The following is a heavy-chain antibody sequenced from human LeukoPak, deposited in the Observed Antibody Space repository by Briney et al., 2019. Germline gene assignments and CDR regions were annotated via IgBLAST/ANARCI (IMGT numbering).Heavy chain of an antibody. D-gene: IGHD2-15*01. CDR2: ISGSSGII. Sequence: GGSLRLSCAASGFTFNTYTMNWVRQAPGKGLEWVSYISGSSGIIDYADSVRGRFTISRGNAKNSLYLQMNSLRAEDTAVYYCAKGSHPSGYFDYWGQGTLVTVSS. CDR1: GFTFNTYT. CDR3: AKGSHPSGYFDY. J-gene: IGHJ4*02. V-gene: IGHV3-48*01.